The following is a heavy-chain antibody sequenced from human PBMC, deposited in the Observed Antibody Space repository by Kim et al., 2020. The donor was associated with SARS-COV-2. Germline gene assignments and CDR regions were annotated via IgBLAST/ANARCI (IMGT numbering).Heavy chain of an antibody. J-gene: IGHJ6*02. CDR2: INHSGST. CDR1: GGSFSGYY. Sequence: SETLSLTCAVYGGSFSGYYWSWIRQPPGKGLEWIGEINHSGSTNYNPSLKSRVTISVDTSKNQFSLKLSSVTAADTAVYYCARLRVRGVIIHYYYYYGMDVWGQGTTVTVSS. CDR3: ARLRVRGVIIHYYYYYGMDV. D-gene: IGHD3-10*01. V-gene: IGHV4-34*01.